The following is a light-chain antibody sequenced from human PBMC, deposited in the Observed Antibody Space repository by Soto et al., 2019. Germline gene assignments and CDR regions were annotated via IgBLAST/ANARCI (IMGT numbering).Light chain of an antibody. Sequence: QSVLARPASVSWSPGQSITSACTGTSRDIGSYNLVSWYQQHPGKAPKLMIYEGNKRPSGVSNRFSVSKSGNTASLTISGLQAEDEGDYFCCSYAGFSAVVFGSGTKVTVL. CDR3: CSYAGFSAVV. CDR1: SRDIGSYNL. V-gene: IGLV2-23*03. J-gene: IGLJ1*01. CDR2: EGN.